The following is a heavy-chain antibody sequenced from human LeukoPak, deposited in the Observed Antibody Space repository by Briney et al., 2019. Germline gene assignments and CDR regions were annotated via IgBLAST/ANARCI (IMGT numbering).Heavy chain of an antibody. D-gene: IGHD2/OR15-2a*01. CDR2: IYHSGST. CDR3: ARGNPYLDY. V-gene: IGHV4-38-2*02. CDR1: GYSISSGYY. Sequence: SETLSLTCTVSGYSISSGYYWGWIRQPPGKGLEWIGSIYHSGSTYYDPSLKSRVTISVDTSKNQFSLKLSSVTAADTAVYYCARGNPYLDYWGQGTLVTVSS. J-gene: IGHJ4*02.